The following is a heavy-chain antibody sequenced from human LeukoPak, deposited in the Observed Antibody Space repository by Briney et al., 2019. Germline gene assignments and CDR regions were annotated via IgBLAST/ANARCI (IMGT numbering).Heavy chain of an antibody. D-gene: IGHD2-15*01. CDR2: IYYSGST. Sequence: SETLSLTCTVSGGSISSYYWSWIRQPPGKGLEWIGYIYYSGSTSYNPSLKSRVTISVDTSKNQSSLKLTSVTAADTAVYYCARVRACSGGSCYFDYWGQGTLVTVSS. V-gene: IGHV4-59*01. CDR3: ARVRACSGGSCYFDY. CDR1: GGSISSYY. J-gene: IGHJ4*02.